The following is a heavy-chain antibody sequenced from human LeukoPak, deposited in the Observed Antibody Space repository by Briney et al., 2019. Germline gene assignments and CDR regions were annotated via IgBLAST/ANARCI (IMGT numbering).Heavy chain of an antibody. J-gene: IGHJ4*02. V-gene: IGHV3-30*02. CDR2: IRYDGSNK. CDR1: GFTFSSYG. Sequence: GGSLRLSCAASGFTFSSYGMHWVRQAPGKGLEWVAFIRYDGSNKYYADSVKGRFTISRDNSKNTLYLQMNSLRAEDTAVYYCAKTGVQLEPYFDYWGQGTLVTVSS. D-gene: IGHD1-1*01. CDR3: AKTGVQLEPYFDY.